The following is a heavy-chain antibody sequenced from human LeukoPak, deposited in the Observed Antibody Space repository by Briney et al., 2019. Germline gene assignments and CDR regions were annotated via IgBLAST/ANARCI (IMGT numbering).Heavy chain of an antibody. Sequence: SQTLSLTCAVSDGSISSGGYSWSWIRQPPGKGLEWIGYIYHSGSTYYNPSLKSRVTISVDRSKNQFSLKLSSVTAADTAVYYCARTRDGYNQYYFDYWGQGTLVTVSS. CDR2: IYHSGST. CDR1: DGSISSGGYS. D-gene: IGHD5-24*01. V-gene: IGHV4-30-2*01. J-gene: IGHJ4*02. CDR3: ARTRDGYNQYYFDY.